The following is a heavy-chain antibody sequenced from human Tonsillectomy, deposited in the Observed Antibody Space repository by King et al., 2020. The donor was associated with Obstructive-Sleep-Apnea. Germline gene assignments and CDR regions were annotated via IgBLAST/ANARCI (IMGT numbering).Heavy chain of an antibody. D-gene: IGHD5-12*01. Sequence: QLQESGPGLVKPSETLSLTCTVSGGSISSYHWSWIRQPPGKGLEWIGYISYTGSTHYNPSLKSRVTISVDTSKNQFSLRLSSVTAADTALYYFAGQRRQSGYDLHYFDFWGQGTLVTVSS. V-gene: IGHV4-59*08. CDR2: ISYTGST. J-gene: IGHJ4*02. CDR1: GGSISSYH. CDR3: AGQRRQSGYDLHYFDF.